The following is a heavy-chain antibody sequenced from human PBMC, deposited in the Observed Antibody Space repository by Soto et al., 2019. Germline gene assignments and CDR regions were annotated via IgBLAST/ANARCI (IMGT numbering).Heavy chain of an antibody. D-gene: IGHD4-17*01. CDR2: IYYSGST. Sequence: PSETLSLTCTVSGGPISSYYWSWIRQPPGKGLGWIGYIYYSGSTNYNPSLKSRVTISVDTSKNQFSLKLSSVTAADTAVYYCARLAVTRHRGYYYYMDVWGKGTTVTVSS. V-gene: IGHV4-59*08. CDR1: GGPISSYY. J-gene: IGHJ6*03. CDR3: ARLAVTRHRGYYYYMDV.